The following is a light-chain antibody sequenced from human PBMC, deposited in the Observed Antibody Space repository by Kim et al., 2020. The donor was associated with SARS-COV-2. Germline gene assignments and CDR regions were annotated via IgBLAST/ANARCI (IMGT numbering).Light chain of an antibody. CDR1: NSDVGVYEF. CDR3: CSYAGDNKYV. CDR2: DVH. J-gene: IGLJ1*01. Sequence: GQSVTISCTGTNSDVGVYEFVSWYQQHPGAAPKVVIYDVHKRPSGVPDRFSGSKSGNTATLTVSSLQAADEADYFCCSYAGDNKYVFGTGTKVTVL. V-gene: IGLV2-8*01.